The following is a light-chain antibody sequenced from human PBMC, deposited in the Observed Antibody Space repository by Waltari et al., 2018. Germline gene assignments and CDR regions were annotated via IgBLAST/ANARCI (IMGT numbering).Light chain of an antibody. CDR3: QQYETSPWT. CDR2: AAS. Sequence: DIQMTQSPSSVSASVGDRVTITCRASEDVSTWLAWYQQKPGKVPQLLIFAASVLRTGVSSRFTGSGSGTDFTLTISSLEPEDFAVYYCQQYETSPWTFGRGTKVEI. J-gene: IGKJ1*01. CDR1: EDVSTW. V-gene: IGKV1-12*01.